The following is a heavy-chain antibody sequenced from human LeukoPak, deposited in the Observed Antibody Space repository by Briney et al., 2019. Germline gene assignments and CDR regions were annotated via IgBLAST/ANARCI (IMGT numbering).Heavy chain of an antibody. CDR3: ARDGGIVGAGIDY. CDR1: GGSISSYY. V-gene: IGHV4-59*01. D-gene: IGHD1-26*01. Sequence: PSETLSLTCTVSGGSISSYYWSWIRQPPGKGLEWIGYIDYSGTTKYNPSLKSRVTISGDMSKNQFSPKLRSVTAADKAVYYCARDGGIVGAGIDYWGQGTLVTVSS. CDR2: IDYSGTT. J-gene: IGHJ4*02.